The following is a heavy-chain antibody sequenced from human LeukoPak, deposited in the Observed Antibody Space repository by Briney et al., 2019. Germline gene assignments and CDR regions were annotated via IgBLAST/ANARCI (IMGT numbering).Heavy chain of an antibody. D-gene: IGHD1-26*01. CDR2: INHSGST. J-gene: IGHJ4*02. CDR1: GGSFSSYY. Sequence: PSETLSLTCAVYGGSFSSYYWCWIRQPPGKGLEWIGEINHSGSTNYNPSLKSRVTISVDTSKNQFSLRLSSVTAADTAVYYCARVLLVGAILDDFDYWGQGTLVTVSS. CDR3: ARVLLVGAILDDFDY. V-gene: IGHV4-34*01.